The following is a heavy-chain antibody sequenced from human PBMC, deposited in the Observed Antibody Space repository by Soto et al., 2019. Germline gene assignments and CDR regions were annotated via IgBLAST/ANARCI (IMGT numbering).Heavy chain of an antibody. CDR3: ARRSSGWYSDY. V-gene: IGHV3-23*01. J-gene: IGHJ4*02. D-gene: IGHD6-19*01. Sequence: EVQVLESGGGLVQPGGSLRLSCAASGFTFNSYAMNWVRQAPGKGLEWVSVISGSGGSTYYADSVKGRFTISRDNSKNTLYLQMNSLRAEDTAVYYCARRSSGWYSDYWGQGTLVTVSS. CDR1: GFTFNSYA. CDR2: ISGSGGST.